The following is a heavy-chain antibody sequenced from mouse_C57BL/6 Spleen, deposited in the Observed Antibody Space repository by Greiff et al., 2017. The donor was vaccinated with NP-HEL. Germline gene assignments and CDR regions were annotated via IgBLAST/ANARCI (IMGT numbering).Heavy chain of an antibody. D-gene: IGHD2-5*01. J-gene: IGHJ4*01. CDR3: ARDYSNYRAMDY. CDR1: GYTFTSYW. V-gene: IGHV1-69*01. CDR2: IDPSDSYT. Sequence: QVQLQQPGAELVMPGASVKLSCKASGYTFTSYWMHWVMQRPGQGLEWIGEIDPSDSYTNYNQKFKGKSTLTVDKSSSTAYMQLSSLTSEDSAVYYCARDYSNYRAMDYWGQGTSVTVSS.